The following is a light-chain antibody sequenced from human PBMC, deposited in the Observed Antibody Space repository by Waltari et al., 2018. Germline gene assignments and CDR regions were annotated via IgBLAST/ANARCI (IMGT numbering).Light chain of an antibody. V-gene: IGKV1-39*01. Sequence: DIQMTQSPSSLSAVVGDRVTITCRASQSIGNYLNWYQQKQGKAPQLLIYSASSLQRGVPSRFSGRGSGTEFSLTISGLQPDDFATYYCQESYSSPPSTFGQGTKVDIK. CDR2: SAS. CDR1: QSIGNY. J-gene: IGKJ1*01. CDR3: QESYSSPPST.